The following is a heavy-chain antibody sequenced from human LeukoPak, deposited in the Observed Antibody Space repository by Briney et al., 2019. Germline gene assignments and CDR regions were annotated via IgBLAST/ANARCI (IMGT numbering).Heavy chain of an antibody. CDR1: GGSISTYY. V-gene: IGHV4-59*01. CDR3: ARESDYYDSSGYFDY. J-gene: IGHJ4*02. D-gene: IGHD3-22*01. CDR2: ISHSGST. Sequence: NPSETLSLTCTVSGGSISTYYWSWIRQPPGKGLECLAYISHSGSTNFNPSLKSRVTISVDTSMNQFSLKLSSVTAADTAVYYCARESDYYDSSGYFDYWGQGTLVTVSS.